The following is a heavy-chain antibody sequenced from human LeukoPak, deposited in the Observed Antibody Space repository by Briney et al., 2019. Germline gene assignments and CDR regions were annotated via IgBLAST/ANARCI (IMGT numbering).Heavy chain of an antibody. J-gene: IGHJ6*02. CDR3: ARVPSGDFGMDV. Sequence: TSETLSLTCSVSGGSISSYYWSWIRQPPGKGLAWIGYIHYSGNTNYSPSLKSRVTISVDTSKNQFFLRLTSVTAADTAVYYCARVPSGDFGMDVWGQGTTVTVSS. CDR2: IHYSGNT. V-gene: IGHV4-59*01. CDR1: GGSISSYY. D-gene: IGHD3-10*01.